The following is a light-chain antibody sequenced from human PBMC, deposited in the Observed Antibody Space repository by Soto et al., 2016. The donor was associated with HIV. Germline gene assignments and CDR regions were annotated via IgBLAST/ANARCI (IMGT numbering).Light chain of an antibody. CDR1: QDIGND. V-gene: IGKV1-17*01. CDR3: LQLNNFPRT. Sequence: DIQMTQSPSSLSASVGDIVTITCRASQDIGNDLGWYQQKPGQAPKRLIYGASSLESGVPSRFSGSRSATESTLTISSLQPEDFATYYCLQLNNFPRTFGQGTKVEIQ. J-gene: IGKJ1*01. CDR2: GAS.